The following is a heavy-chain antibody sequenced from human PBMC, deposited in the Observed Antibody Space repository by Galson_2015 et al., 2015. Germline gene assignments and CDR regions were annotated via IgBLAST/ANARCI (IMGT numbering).Heavy chain of an antibody. CDR2: IDTASSYI. D-gene: IGHD3-10*01. Sequence: SLRLSCAASGFIFSDYRMNWGRQAPGKGLEWVSSIDTASSYIYYADSLKGRFTISRDNAKNSLYLQMNSLRAEDTAVYFCARDVYGSGTYYNYNGAFDMWGQGTMVTVSS. V-gene: IGHV3-21*01. CDR3: ARDVYGSGTYYNYNGAFDM. CDR1: GFIFSDYR. J-gene: IGHJ3*02.